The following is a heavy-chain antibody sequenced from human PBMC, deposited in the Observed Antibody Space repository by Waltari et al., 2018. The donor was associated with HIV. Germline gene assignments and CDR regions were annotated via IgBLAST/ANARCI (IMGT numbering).Heavy chain of an antibody. D-gene: IGHD3-3*01. Sequence: QVQLQESGPGLVKPSETLSLTCAVSGYSISSGYYWGWIRQPPGKGLEWIGSIYHSGRTYYSPSRESRVTISVDTSMTQVSLRLRSVTAADTAVYYCASLVANLSGYYFDYWGQGTLVTVSS. CDR3: ASLVANLSGYYFDY. CDR1: GYSISSGYY. CDR2: IYHSGRT. V-gene: IGHV4-38-2*01. J-gene: IGHJ4*02.